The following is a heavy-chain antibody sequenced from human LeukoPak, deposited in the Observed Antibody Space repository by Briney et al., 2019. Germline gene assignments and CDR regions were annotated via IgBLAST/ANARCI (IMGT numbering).Heavy chain of an antibody. CDR3: ARDREGSWFRPGMDV. Sequence: GGSLRLSCTASGVTFSSYAMSWDRQAPGKGLEWVSAISGSGGSTYYADSVKGRFTISRDNSKNTLYLQMNSLRADDTAVYYCARDREGSWFRPGMDVWGQGTTVTVSS. CDR2: ISGSGGST. J-gene: IGHJ6*02. CDR1: GVTFSSYA. V-gene: IGHV3-23*01. D-gene: IGHD6-13*01.